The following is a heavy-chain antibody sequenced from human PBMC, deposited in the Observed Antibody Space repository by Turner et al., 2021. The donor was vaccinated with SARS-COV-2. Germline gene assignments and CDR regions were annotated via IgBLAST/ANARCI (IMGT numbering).Heavy chain of an antibody. J-gene: IGHJ3*02. CDR3: VRDRPRPGDRDALDI. CDR2: VSGLGDTR. CDR1: GFTFNTYA. Sequence: EVQVLESGGGLAQPGGSLRLSCAASGFTFNTYAMSWVPQAPGKGLVWVSVVSGLGDTRFYADSVRGRFTISRDNTKNRVYLQMNSLRPDDTALYYCVRDRPRPGDRDALDIWGQGTMVTVSS. D-gene: IGHD7-27*01. V-gene: IGHV3-23*01.